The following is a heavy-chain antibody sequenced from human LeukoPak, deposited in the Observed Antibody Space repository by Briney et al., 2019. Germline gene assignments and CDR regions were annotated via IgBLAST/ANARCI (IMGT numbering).Heavy chain of an antibody. J-gene: IGHJ6*02. CDR2: IWYDGSNK. V-gene: IGHV3-33*08. CDR3: ARDKAPPYGSGSYLGYYYYGMDV. CDR1: GFTFSSYA. D-gene: IGHD3-10*01. Sequence: GGSLRLSCAASGFTFSSYAMHWVRQAPGKGLEWVAVIWYDGSNKYYADSVKGRFTISRDNSKNTLYLQMNSLRAEDTAVYYCARDKAPPYGSGSYLGYYYYGMDVWGQGTTVTVSS.